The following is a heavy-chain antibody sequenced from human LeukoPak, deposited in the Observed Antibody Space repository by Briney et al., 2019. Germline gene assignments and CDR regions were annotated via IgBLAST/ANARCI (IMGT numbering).Heavy chain of an antibody. CDR3: ARDPSSWIAVAGRGDY. Sequence: GASVKVSCKVSGYTLTELSMHWVRQAPGKGLEWMGGFDPEDGETIYAQKFQGRVTMTRDTSISTAYMELSRLRSGDTAVYYCARDPSSWIAVAGRGDYWGQGTLVTVSS. J-gene: IGHJ4*02. CDR1: GYTLTELS. CDR2: FDPEDGET. V-gene: IGHV1-24*01. D-gene: IGHD6-19*01.